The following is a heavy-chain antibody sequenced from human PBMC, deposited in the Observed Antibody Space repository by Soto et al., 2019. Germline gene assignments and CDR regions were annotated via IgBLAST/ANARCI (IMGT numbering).Heavy chain of an antibody. CDR2: IYYSGST. Sequence: QSQTLSLTCTVSGGSISSYYWSWIRQPPGKGLEWIGYIYYSGSTNYNPSLKSRVTISVDTSKNQFSLKLSSVTAADTAVYYCARDGRHSSSSSWFDPWGQGTLVTVSS. V-gene: IGHV4-59*01. D-gene: IGHD6-6*01. CDR1: GGSISSYY. CDR3: ARDGRHSSSSSWFDP. J-gene: IGHJ5*02.